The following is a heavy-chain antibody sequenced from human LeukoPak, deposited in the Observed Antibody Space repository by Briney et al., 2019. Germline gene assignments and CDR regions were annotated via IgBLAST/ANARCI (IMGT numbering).Heavy chain of an antibody. D-gene: IGHD3-22*01. V-gene: IGHV3-33*01. CDR3: ARGHYYDSLTDAFDI. CDR2: IWYDGSNK. CDR1: GFTFSSYG. Sequence: GRSLRLSCAASGFTFSSYGMHWVRQAPGKGLEWVAVIWYDGSNKYYADSVKGRFTISRDNSKNTLYLQMNSLRAEDTAVYYCARGHYYDSLTDAFDIWGQGTMVTVSS. J-gene: IGHJ3*02.